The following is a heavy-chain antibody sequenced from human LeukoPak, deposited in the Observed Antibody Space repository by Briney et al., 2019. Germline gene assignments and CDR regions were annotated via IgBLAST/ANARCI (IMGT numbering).Heavy chain of an antibody. CDR2: ISSSSSYI. CDR1: GFTFSSYS. CDR3: VLFGVRGGICPFGMDV. V-gene: IGHV3-21*01. D-gene: IGHD3-10*01. Sequence: GGSLRLSCAASGFTFSSYSMNWVRQAPGKGLEWVSSISSSSSYIYYADSVTGRFTISRDNAKNLLYLQMNRLRAEDTAVYYCVLFGVRGGICPFGMDVWGKGTTVTVSS. J-gene: IGHJ6*04.